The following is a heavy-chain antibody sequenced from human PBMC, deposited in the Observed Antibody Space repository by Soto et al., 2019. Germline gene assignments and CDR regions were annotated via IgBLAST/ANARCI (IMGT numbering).Heavy chain of an antibody. CDR2: ISAYNGNT. D-gene: IGHD3-3*01. V-gene: IGHV1-18*01. J-gene: IGHJ4*02. Sequence: ASVKVSCKASGYTFTSYGISWVRQAPGQGLEWMGWISAYNGNTNYAQKLQGRVTMTTDTSTSTAYMELRSLRSDDTAVYYCARANYDFWSGYSHTPDYWGQGTLVTVSS. CDR1: GYTFTSYG. CDR3: ARANYDFWSGYSHTPDY.